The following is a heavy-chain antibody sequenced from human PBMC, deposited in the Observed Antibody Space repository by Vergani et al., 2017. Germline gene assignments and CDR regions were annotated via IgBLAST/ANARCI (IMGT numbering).Heavy chain of an antibody. V-gene: IGHV3-49*04. Sequence: EVQLVESGGGLVQPGGSLRLSCAASGFTFSSYEMNWVRQAPGKGLEWVSSIRSKAYGGTTDYAASVKGRFTVSRDDSKSIAYLQMNSLNTEDTAVYYCIRTHSGAWLDPWGQGTLVTVSS. J-gene: IGHJ5*02. D-gene: IGHD3-10*01. CDR3: IRTHSGAWLDP. CDR2: IRSKAYGGTT. CDR1: GFTFSSYE.